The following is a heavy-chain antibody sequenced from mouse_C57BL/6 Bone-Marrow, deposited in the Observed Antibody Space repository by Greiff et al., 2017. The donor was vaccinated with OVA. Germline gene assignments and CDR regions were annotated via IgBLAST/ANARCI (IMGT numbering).Heavy chain of an antibody. Sequence: VQLQQSGPELVKPGASVKISCKASGYTFTDYYMNWVKQSHGKSLEWIGDINPNNGGTSYNQKFKGKATLTVDKSSSTAYMELRSLTSDDSAVYYCAARWLLPPHYAMDYWGQGTSVTVSS. CDR2: INPNNGGT. J-gene: IGHJ4*01. CDR3: AARWLLPPHYAMDY. D-gene: IGHD2-3*01. CDR1: GYTFTDYY. V-gene: IGHV1-26*01.